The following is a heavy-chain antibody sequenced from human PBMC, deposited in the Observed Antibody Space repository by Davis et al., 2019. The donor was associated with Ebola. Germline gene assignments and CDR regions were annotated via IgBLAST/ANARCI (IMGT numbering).Heavy chain of an antibody. J-gene: IGHJ4*02. V-gene: IGHV3-73*01. CDR1: GFTFSGSA. CDR2: IRSKANSYAT. Sequence: GESLKISCAASGFTFSGSAMHWVRQASGKGLEWVGRIRSKANSYATAYAASVKGMFTISRDDSKNTAYLQMNSLKTEDTAVYYCTTVVVPAAIDYWGQGTLVTVSS. CDR3: TTVVVPAAIDY. D-gene: IGHD2-2*01.